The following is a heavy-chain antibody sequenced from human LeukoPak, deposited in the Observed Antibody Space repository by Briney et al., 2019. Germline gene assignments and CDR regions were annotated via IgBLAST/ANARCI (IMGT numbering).Heavy chain of an antibody. CDR2: IFSGGST. Sequence: GGSLRLSCAASGFTVSSNYMSWVRQAPGKGLEWVSVIFSGGSTYYADSVKGRFTISRDNSKNTLYLQMNSLRAEDTAVYYCARSSPARSGSYDYYYYYGMDVWGQGTTVTVSS. J-gene: IGHJ6*02. D-gene: IGHD1-26*01. CDR1: GFTVSSNY. CDR3: ARSSPARSGSYDYYYYYGMDV. V-gene: IGHV3-66*01.